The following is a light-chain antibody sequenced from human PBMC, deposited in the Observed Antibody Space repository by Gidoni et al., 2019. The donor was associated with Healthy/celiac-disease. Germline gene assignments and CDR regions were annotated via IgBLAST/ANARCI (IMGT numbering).Light chain of an antibody. CDR1: QGISSP. CDR2: DAS. CDR3: QQFNSYLPLT. J-gene: IGKJ4*01. V-gene: IGKV1-13*02. Sequence: IHFTQSPSSLSAPVGDRVTITCRARQGISSPLAWYQQKTGTAPKLLIYDASSLESGVPSRFSGSGSGTDFTLTISSLQPEDFATYYCQQFNSYLPLTFGGGTKVEIK.